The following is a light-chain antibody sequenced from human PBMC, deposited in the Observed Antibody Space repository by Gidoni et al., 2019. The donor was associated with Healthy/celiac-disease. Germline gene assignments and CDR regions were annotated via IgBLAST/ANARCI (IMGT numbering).Light chain of an antibody. CDR3: QSYDSSLSGYV. J-gene: IGLJ1*01. V-gene: IGLV1-40*01. CDR1: SSNIGAGYD. Sequence: QSVLTQPPSVSGAPGPRVTISCTGSSSNIGAGYDVHWYQQLPGTAPKLLIYGNSNRPSGVPDRFSGSKSGTSASLAITGLQAEDEADYYCQSYDSSLSGYVFGTGTKVTDL. CDR2: GNS.